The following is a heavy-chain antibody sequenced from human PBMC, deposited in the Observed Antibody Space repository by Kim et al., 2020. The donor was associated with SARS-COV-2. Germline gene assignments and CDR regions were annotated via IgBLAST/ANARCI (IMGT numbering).Heavy chain of an antibody. Sequence: GGSLRLSCTASGFTFSNFWMSWVRQAPGKGLEWVANIKEDGSEKHYVDSVKGRFTISRDNAKNSVYLQMNSLRTEDTAVYFCSSRPAWGQGILVTVPS. V-gene: IGHV3-7*01. CDR3: SSRPA. J-gene: IGHJ5*02. CDR2: IKEDGSEK. CDR1: GFTFSNFW.